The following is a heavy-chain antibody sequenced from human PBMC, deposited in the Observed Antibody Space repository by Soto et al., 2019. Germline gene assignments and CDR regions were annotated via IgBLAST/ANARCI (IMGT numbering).Heavy chain of an antibody. V-gene: IGHV1-69*13. Sequence: ASVKVSCKASGGTFSSYAISWVRQAPGQGLEWMGGIIPIFGTANYAQKFQGRVTITADESTSTAYMELSSLRSEDTAVYYCARGFGSSLYYYYYGMDVWGQGTTVTVSS. CDR2: IIPIFGTA. D-gene: IGHD6-6*01. CDR3: ARGFGSSLYYYYYGMDV. CDR1: GGTFSSYA. J-gene: IGHJ6*02.